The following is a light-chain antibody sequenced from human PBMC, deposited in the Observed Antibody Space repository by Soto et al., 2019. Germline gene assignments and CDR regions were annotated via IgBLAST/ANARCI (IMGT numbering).Light chain of an antibody. J-gene: IGKJ4*01. CDR3: QQSASTPQT. Sequence: DIQMTQSPSSLSASVGDRVTITCRASQSVGTYVSWYQQKEGKAPKLLINVASTLQSGVASTFSGSGSGTDFTLAISSLQPEDFATYYCQQSASTPQTFGGGTKVE. CDR1: QSVGTY. CDR2: VAS. V-gene: IGKV1-39*01.